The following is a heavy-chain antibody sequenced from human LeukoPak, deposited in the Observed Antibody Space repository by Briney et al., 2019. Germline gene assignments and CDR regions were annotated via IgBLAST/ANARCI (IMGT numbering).Heavy chain of an antibody. CDR1: GGSISSSNW. Sequence: PSGTLSLTCAVSGGSISSSNWWSWVRQPPGKGLEWIGEIYHSGSTNYNPSLKSRVTISVDTSKNQFSLKLSSVTAADTAVYYCTRTEWELKVFDYWGQGTLVTVSS. CDR3: TRTEWELKVFDY. D-gene: IGHD1-26*01. J-gene: IGHJ4*02. CDR2: IYHSGST. V-gene: IGHV4-4*02.